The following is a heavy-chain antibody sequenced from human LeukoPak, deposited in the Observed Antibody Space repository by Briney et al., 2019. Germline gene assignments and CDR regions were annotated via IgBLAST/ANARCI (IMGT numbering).Heavy chain of an antibody. Sequence: ASVKVSCKASGYTITSYGISWVRQAPGQGLEWMGWISAYDGNTNYAQKLQGRVTMTTDTSTSTAYMELRSLRSDDTAVYYCARDRLDIVVVPAAIGDAFDIWGQGTMVTVSS. CDR2: ISAYDGNT. CDR1: GYTITSYG. D-gene: IGHD2-2*02. J-gene: IGHJ3*02. CDR3: ARDRLDIVVVPAAIGDAFDI. V-gene: IGHV1-18*01.